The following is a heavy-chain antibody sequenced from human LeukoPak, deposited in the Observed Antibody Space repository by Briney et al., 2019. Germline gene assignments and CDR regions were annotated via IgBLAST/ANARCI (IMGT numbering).Heavy chain of an antibody. V-gene: IGHV1-3*01. J-gene: IGHJ4*02. CDR3: ARGEGPWIGYLRFDY. CDR1: GYTFTSYA. Sequence: GASVKVSCKASGYTFTSYAMHWVRQAPGQRLEWMGWINAGNGNTKYSQKFQGRVPITRDTSASTAYMELSSLRSEDTAVYYCARGEGPWIGYLRFDYWGQGTLVTVSS. D-gene: IGHD3-3*01. CDR2: INAGNGNT.